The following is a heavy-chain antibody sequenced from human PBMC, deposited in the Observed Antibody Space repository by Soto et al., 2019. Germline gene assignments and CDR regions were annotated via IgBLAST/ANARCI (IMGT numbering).Heavy chain of an antibody. Sequence: CAASGFTFRSYWMHWVRQAPGKGLVWVSHINGDGSSTNYADSVKGRFTISRDNAKNTLYLQMNSLRTEDTTVYYCARDETQTFRSFVHYYGVDVWGQGTTVTVSS. D-gene: IGHD3-10*01. CDR3: ARDETQTFRSFVHYYGVDV. CDR2: INGDGSST. V-gene: IGHV3-74*01. CDR1: GFTFRSYW. J-gene: IGHJ6*02.